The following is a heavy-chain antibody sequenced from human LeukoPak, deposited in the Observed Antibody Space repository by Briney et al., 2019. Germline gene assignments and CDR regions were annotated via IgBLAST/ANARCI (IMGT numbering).Heavy chain of an antibody. CDR3: AREEAYCSSTTCSAPFDY. J-gene: IGHJ4*02. Sequence: VASVKVSCKASRYTFTGYYMHWVRQAPGQGLEWMGWINPNSGGTNYAQKFQGRVTMTRDTSISTAYMELSRLRSDDTAVYYCAREEAYCSSTTCSAPFDYSGEGTLVTVYS. D-gene: IGHD2-2*01. V-gene: IGHV1-2*02. CDR2: INPNSGGT. CDR1: RYTFTGYY.